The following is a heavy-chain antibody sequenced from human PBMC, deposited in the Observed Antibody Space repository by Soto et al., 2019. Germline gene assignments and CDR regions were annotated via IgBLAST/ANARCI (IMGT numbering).Heavy chain of an antibody. V-gene: IGHV4-30-4*01. J-gene: IGHJ4*02. Sequence: QVQLQESGPGLVKPSQTLSLTCTVSGGSISSGDYYWSWLRQPPGKGLEWIGYISYSGSTYYNPSLRSRLTISVDTSKNQFSLELTSVTAAVTAVYYCARDRSSGSNDFGYWGQGTLVTVSS. CDR3: ARDRSSGSNDFGY. CDR2: ISYSGST. CDR1: GGSISSGDYY. D-gene: IGHD6-6*01.